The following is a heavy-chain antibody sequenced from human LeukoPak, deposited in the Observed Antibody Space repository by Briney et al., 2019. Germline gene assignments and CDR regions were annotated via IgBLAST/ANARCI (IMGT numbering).Heavy chain of an antibody. V-gene: IGHV3-23*01. D-gene: IGHD1-14*01. J-gene: IGHJ6*02. CDR2: ISGSGGST. CDR1: GFTFSSYA. Sequence: GGSLRLSCAASGFTFSSYAMSWVRQAPGKGLEWVSAISGSGGSTYYADSVKGRFTISRDNSKSTLYLQMNSLRAEDTAVYYCAKAQEPYYYYGMDVWGQGTTVTVSS. CDR3: AKAQEPYYYYGMDV.